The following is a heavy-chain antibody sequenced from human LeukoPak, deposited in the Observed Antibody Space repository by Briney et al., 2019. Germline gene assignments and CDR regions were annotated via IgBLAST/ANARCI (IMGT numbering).Heavy chain of an antibody. CDR3: AKDKSMVRELDY. V-gene: IGHV3-74*01. CDR1: GFTFSNHW. Sequence: GGSLRLSCAASGFTFSNHWMHWVRQAPGKGLVWVSRINADGTTTNYADSVKGRFTISRDNSKNTLFLQMNSLGPEDTAVYYCAKDKSMVRELDYWGQGNLVTVSS. J-gene: IGHJ4*02. D-gene: IGHD3-10*01. CDR2: INADGTTT.